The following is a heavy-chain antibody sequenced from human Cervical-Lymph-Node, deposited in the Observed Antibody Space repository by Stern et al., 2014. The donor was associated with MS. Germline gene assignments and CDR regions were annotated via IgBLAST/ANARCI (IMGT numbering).Heavy chain of an antibody. CDR2: IYSSGST. D-gene: IGHD5-18*01. J-gene: IGHJ4*02. CDR1: GDSISSGSFY. V-gene: IGHV4-61*02. CDR3: ARETGGYTYGDTDFFDY. Sequence: VQLVESGPGLVKPSQTLSLTCIVSGDSISSGSFYWNWIRQPAGKGLEWIGRIYSSGSTNYNPYLKSRVTISGETSTNHVHLKVIFMTAADTAVYYCARETGGYTYGDTDFFDYWGQGALVTVSS.